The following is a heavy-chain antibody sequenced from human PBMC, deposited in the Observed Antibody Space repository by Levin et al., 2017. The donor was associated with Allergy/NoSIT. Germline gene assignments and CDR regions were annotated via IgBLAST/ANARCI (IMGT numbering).Heavy chain of an antibody. CDR1: GFTFSRTG. CDR2: ISYDGSSK. J-gene: IGHJ4*02. Sequence: PGGSLRLSCAASGFTFSRTGMHWVRQAPGKGLEWVAVISYDGSSKYYADSVKGRFTISRDNRRNTLYIQMTSLRPEDTAVYYCAKESVRVRDFDDWGQGTLVAVSS. V-gene: IGHV3-30*18. D-gene: IGHD3-10*01. CDR3: AKESVRVRDFDD.